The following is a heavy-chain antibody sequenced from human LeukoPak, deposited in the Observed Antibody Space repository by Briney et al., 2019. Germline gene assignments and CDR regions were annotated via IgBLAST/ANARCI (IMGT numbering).Heavy chain of an antibody. CDR1: GGSISSYY. CDR3: ARGRTYYDFWSGYYTLEQYYFDY. D-gene: IGHD3-3*01. J-gene: IGHJ4*02. V-gene: IGHV4-59*01. CDR2: IYYSGST. Sequence: SETLSLTCTVSGGSISSYYWSWIRQPPGKGLEWIGYIYYSGSTNYNPSPKSRVTISVDTSKNQFSLKLSSVTAADTAVYYCARGRTYYDFWSGYYTLEQYYFDYWGQGTLVTVSS.